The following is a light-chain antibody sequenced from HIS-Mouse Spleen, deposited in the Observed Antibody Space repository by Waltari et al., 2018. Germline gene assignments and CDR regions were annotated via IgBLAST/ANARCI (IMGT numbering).Light chain of an antibody. Sequence: SYELTQPPSVSVSPGQTARITCPGDALPKKYAYWYQKKSVQAPVLGIYEDSKRPSGIPERFSGSSSGTMATLTISGAQVEDEADYYCYSTDSSGNHRVFGGGTKLTVL. CDR2: EDS. CDR1: ALPKKY. J-gene: IGLJ2*01. CDR3: YSTDSSGNHRV. V-gene: IGLV3-10*01.